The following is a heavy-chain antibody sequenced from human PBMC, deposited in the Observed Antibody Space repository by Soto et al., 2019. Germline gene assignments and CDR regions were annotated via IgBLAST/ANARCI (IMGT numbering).Heavy chain of an antibody. J-gene: IGHJ4*02. V-gene: IGHV3-30-3*01. CDR2: ISYDGSKK. CDR3: ARASYRGSFDLGY. Sequence: QVQLVESGGGVVQPGRSLRLSCAASGFTFSSYAMHWVRQAPGKGLEWVAVISYDGSKKYYADSVKGRFTISRDNPKNTLYLQMNSLRAEDTAVYYCARASYRGSFDLGYWGQGTLVTVSS. D-gene: IGHD1-26*01. CDR1: GFTFSSYA.